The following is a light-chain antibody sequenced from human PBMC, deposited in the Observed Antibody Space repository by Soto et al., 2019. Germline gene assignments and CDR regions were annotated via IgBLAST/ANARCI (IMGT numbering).Light chain of an antibody. CDR3: QHDYNFLT. Sequence: PGERVPLSCRARQTVSSSSFTWCQQKPRQPPALLIYGASTRATAIPARFSRSGSGTDFTLTVRSLQPEDFAVYSCQHDYNFLTLGGATTV. J-gene: IGKJ4*01. V-gene: IGKV3D-7*01. CDR2: GAS. CDR1: QTVSSSS.